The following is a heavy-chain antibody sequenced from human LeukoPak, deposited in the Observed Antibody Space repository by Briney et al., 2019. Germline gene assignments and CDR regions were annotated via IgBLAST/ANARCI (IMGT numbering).Heavy chain of an antibody. V-gene: IGHV3-30*04. CDR2: ISYDGSNK. CDR3: ASIVVVVAATPGPEAFDI. J-gene: IGHJ3*02. CDR1: GFTFSSYA. Sequence: GGSLRLSCAASGFTFSSYAMHWVRQAPGKGLEWVAVISYDGSNKYYADSVKGRFTISRDNSKNTLYLQMNSLRAEDTAVYYCASIVVVVAATPGPEAFDIWGQGTMVTVSS. D-gene: IGHD2-15*01.